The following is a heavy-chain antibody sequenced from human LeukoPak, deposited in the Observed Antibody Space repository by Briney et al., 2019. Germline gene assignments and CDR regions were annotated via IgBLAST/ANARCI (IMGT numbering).Heavy chain of an antibody. CDR2: INQDGTEI. D-gene: IGHD3-10*01. J-gene: IGHJ4*02. Sequence: GGSLRHSCAASGFTFTTSWMTWGPQAPGEGLERVANINQDGTEIYYVDSVKGRFTISRDNPKNSLYLQMNSLRVEDTAVYYCAKVAKYYYGSETYYFFEHWGQGTPVTASS. V-gene: IGHV3-7*01. CDR1: GFTFTTSW. CDR3: AKVAKYYYGSETYYFFEH.